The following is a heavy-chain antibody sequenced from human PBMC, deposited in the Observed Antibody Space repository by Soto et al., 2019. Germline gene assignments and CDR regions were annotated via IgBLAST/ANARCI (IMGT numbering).Heavy chain of an antibody. CDR2: IFHSGNT. CDR1: SGSIGTTNW. Sequence: QVQLQESGPGLVKPSGTLSLTCAVSSGSIGTTNWWSWVRQTPGKGLKWIGEIFHSGNTYYNPSLASRVTISVATSKNQFSLNLRSVTAADTAVYYCARRTWGMDVWGQGTTVTVSS. V-gene: IGHV4-4*02. CDR3: ARRTWGMDV. D-gene: IGHD2-8*01. J-gene: IGHJ6*02.